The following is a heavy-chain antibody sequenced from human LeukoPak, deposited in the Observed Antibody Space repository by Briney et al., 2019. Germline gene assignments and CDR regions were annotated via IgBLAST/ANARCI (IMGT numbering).Heavy chain of an antibody. V-gene: IGHV4-30-4*08. CDR2: IYYSGST. CDR3: AREPGEGSWTLGSYYFDY. D-gene: IGHD6-13*01. J-gene: IGHJ4*02. Sequence: PSETLSLTCAVYGGSFSGYYWSWIRQPPGKGLEWIGYIYYSGSTYYNPSLKSRVTISVDTSKNQFSLKLSSVTAADTAVYYCAREPGEGSWTLGSYYFDYWGQGTLVTVSS. CDR1: GGSFSGYY.